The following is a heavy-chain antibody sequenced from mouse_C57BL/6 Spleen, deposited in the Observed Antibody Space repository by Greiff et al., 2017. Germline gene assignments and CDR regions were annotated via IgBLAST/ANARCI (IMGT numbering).Heavy chain of an antibody. CDR1: GYTFTSYW. CDR2: INPSNGGT. D-gene: IGHD1-1*01. J-gene: IGHJ2*01. Sequence: QVQLQQPGTELVKPGASVKLSCKASGYTFTSYWMHWVKQRPGQGLEWIGHINPSNGGTNYNEKFKSKATLTVDKSSSTACMLLSSLTSKDSAVYYCAIRYYGSPFDYGGQGTTLTVAS. V-gene: IGHV1-53*01. CDR3: AIRYYGSPFDY.